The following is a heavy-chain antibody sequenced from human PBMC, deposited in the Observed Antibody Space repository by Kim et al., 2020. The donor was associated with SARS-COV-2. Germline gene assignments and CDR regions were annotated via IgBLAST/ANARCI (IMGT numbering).Heavy chain of an antibody. CDR2: IYYSGST. CDR3: ARISLFSQPEPPRAPLFDY. V-gene: IGHV4-59*01. D-gene: IGHD2-2*01. CDR1: GGSISSYY. Sequence: SETLSLTCTVSGGSISSYYWSWIRQPPGKGLEWIGYIYYSGSTNYNPSLKSRVTISVDTSKNQFSLKLSSVTAADTAVYYCARISLFSQPEPPRAPLFDYWGQGTLVTVSS. J-gene: IGHJ4*02.